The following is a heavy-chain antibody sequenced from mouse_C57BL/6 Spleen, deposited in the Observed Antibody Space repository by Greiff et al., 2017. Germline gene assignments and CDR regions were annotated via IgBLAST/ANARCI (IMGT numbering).Heavy chain of an antibody. J-gene: IGHJ2*01. V-gene: IGHV5-4*03. Sequence: EVKLQESGGGLVKPGGSLKLSCAASGFTFSSYAMSWVRQTPEKRLEWVATISDGGSYTYYPDNVKGRFTISRDNAKNNLYLQMSHLKSEDTAMYYCARATVVPSFDYWGQGTTLTVSS. D-gene: IGHD1-1*01. CDR3: ARATVVPSFDY. CDR2: ISDGGSYT. CDR1: GFTFSSYA.